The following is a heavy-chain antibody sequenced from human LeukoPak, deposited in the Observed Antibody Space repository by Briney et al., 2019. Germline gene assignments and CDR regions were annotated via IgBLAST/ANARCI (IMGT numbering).Heavy chain of an antibody. V-gene: IGHV3-66*01. CDR2: IYSGGST. Sequence: GGSLRLSCAASGFTFSSYAMSWVRQAPGKGLEWVSVIYSGGSTYYADSVKGRFTISRDNSKNTLYLQMNSLRAEDTAVYYCARENYYDSSGKFDPWGQGTLVTVSS. D-gene: IGHD3-22*01. CDR3: ARENYYDSSGKFDP. J-gene: IGHJ5*02. CDR1: GFTFSSYA.